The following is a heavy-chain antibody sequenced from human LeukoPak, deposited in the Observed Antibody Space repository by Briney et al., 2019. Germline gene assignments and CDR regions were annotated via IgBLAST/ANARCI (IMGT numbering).Heavy chain of an antibody. V-gene: IGHV4-39*01. J-gene: IGHJ3*02. CDR1: GGSISSSSYY. CDR2: IYYSGST. Sequence: PSETLSLTCTVSGGSISSSSYYWGWIRQPPGKGLEWIGSIYYSGSTYYNPSLKSRATISVDTSKNQFSLKLSSVTAADTAVYYCARHRKRITGTTHAFDIWGQGTMVTVSS. CDR3: ARHRKRITGTTHAFDI. D-gene: IGHD1-7*01.